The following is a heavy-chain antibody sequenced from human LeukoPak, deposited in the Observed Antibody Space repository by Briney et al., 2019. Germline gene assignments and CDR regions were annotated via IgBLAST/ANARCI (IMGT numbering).Heavy chain of an antibody. J-gene: IGHJ4*02. CDR1: GFTFSSYS. CDR3: ARGKRMVRGVIIPPIDY. CDR2: ISSSSSTI. Sequence: PGGSLRLSCAASGFTFSSYSMNWVRQAPGKGLEWVSYISSSSSTIYYADPVKGRFTISRDNAKNSLYLQMNSLRAEDTAVYYCARGKRMVRGVIIPPIDYWGQGTLVTVSS. D-gene: IGHD3-10*01. V-gene: IGHV3-48*01.